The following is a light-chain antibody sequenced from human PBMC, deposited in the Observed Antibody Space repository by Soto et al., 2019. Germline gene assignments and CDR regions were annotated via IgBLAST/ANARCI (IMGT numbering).Light chain of an antibody. Sequence: QSVLTQPPSASGTPGQRVTVSCCGSSSNIGTNTVSWYQQLPGTAPKLLISRNSQRPSGVPDRFSGSKSGTSASLAISGLQSEDEADYYCAAWADNLNGPVFGGGTKLTVL. CDR2: RNS. CDR1: SSNIGTNT. J-gene: IGLJ2*01. V-gene: IGLV1-44*01. CDR3: AAWADNLNGPV.